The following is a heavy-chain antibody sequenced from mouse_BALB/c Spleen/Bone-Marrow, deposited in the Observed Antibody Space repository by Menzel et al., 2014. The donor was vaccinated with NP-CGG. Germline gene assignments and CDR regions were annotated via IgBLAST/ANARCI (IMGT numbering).Heavy chain of an antibody. CDR3: VRGNYGNYVCYFDF. J-gene: IGHJ2*01. V-gene: IGHV5-6-3*01. Sequence: EVHLVESGGGLVQPGGSLKLSCAASGFTFSNYGMSWVRQTPDKRLGLVATINSNGGSTYYPDSVKGRFTISRDTAKNTLYLQMSSLKSEETAMYYCVRGNYGNYVCYFDFWGQGTTLTVSS. CDR1: GFTFSNYG. CDR2: INSNGGST. D-gene: IGHD2-1*01.